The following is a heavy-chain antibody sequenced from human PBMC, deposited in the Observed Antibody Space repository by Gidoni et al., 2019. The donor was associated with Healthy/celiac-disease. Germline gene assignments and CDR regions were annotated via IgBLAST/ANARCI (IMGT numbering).Heavy chain of an antibody. CDR2: ISYDGSNK. J-gene: IGHJ4*02. V-gene: IGHV3-30*18. Sequence: QVQLVESGGGVVQPGRSLRLSCAASGFTFSSYGMHWVRQAPGKGLEWVAVISYDGSNKYYADSVKGRFTISRDNSKNTLYLQMNSLRAEDTAVYYCAKDLVGATWSFDYWGQGTLVTVSS. CDR3: AKDLVGATWSFDY. D-gene: IGHD1-26*01. CDR1: GFTFSSYG.